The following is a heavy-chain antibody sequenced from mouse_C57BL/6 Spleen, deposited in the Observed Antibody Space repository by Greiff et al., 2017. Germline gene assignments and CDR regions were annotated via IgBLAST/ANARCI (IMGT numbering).Heavy chain of an antibody. CDR1: GYAFSSSW. J-gene: IGHJ2*01. CDR2: IYPGDGDT. CDR3: ADLGRAY. D-gene: IGHD4-1*01. V-gene: IGHV1-82*01. Sequence: QVQLQQSGPELVKPGASVKISCKASGYAFSSSWMNWVKQRPGKGLEWIGRIYPGDGDTNYNGKFKGKATLTADKSSSTAYMQLSSLTSEDSAVYFCADLGRAYWGQGTTLTVSS.